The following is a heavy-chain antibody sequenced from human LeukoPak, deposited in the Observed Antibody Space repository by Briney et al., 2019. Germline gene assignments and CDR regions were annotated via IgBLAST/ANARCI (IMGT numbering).Heavy chain of an antibody. CDR1: GFSFSTYT. D-gene: IGHD3-22*01. CDR2: ISGSGGST. J-gene: IGHJ5*02. V-gene: IGHV3-23*01. CDR3: AKDPPTNLYDSSGYYHDP. Sequence: PGGSLRLSCAASGFSFSTYTMNWVRQAPGKGLEWVSAISGSGGSTYYADSVKGRFTISRDNSKNTLYLQMNSLRAEDTAVYYCAKDPPTNLYDSSGYYHDPWGQGTLVTVSS.